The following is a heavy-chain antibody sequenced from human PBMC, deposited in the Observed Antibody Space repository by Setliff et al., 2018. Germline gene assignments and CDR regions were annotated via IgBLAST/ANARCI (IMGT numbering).Heavy chain of an antibody. CDR2: LYYTGST. D-gene: IGHD6-19*01. Sequence: PSETLSLTCTVSGASISTNSYYWGWIRQPPGKGLEWIGTLYYTGSTYYNPSLKSRVAISVDTSKNQFSLKVNSVTAADTAVHYCANYSSGNFDYWGQGTLVTVS. CDR1: GASISTNSYY. V-gene: IGHV4-39*01. CDR3: ANYSSGNFDY. J-gene: IGHJ4*02.